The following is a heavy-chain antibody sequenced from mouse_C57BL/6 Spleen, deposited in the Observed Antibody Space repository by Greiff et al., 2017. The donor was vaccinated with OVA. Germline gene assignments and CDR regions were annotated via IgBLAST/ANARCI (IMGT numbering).Heavy chain of an antibody. V-gene: IGHV1-82*01. CDR3: ARDYYGSGYAMDY. J-gene: IGHJ4*01. CDR2: INPGDGDT. CDR1: GYAFSSSW. Sequence: QVQLQQSGPELVKPGASVKISCKASGYAFSSSWMNWVKQRPGKGLEWIGRINPGDGDTNYNGKFKGKATLTVDKSSSTSYMQLSGLTSEYSAVYFCARDYYGSGYAMDYWGQGTSVTVSS. D-gene: IGHD1-1*01.